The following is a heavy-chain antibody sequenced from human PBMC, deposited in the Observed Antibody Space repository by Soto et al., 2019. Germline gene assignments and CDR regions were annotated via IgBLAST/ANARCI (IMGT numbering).Heavy chain of an antibody. D-gene: IGHD6-19*01. CDR2: TIPIFGTA. J-gene: IGHJ4*02. V-gene: IGHV1-69*13. CDR3: ATYPLAVAGTNYFDY. Sequence: ASVKVSCKASGGTFSSYAISWVRQAPGQGLEWMGGTIPIFGTANYAQKFQGRVTITADESTSTAYMELSSLRSEDTAVYYCATYPLAVAGTNYFDYWGQGTLVTVSS. CDR1: GGTFSSYA.